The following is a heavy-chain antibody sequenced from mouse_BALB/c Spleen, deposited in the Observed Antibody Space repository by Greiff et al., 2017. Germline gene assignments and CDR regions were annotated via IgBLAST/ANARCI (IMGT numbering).Heavy chain of an antibody. CDR2: ISYDGSN. V-gene: IGHV3-6*02. CDR1: GYSITSGYY. Sequence: EVQLVESGPGLVKPSQSLSLTCSVTGYSITSGYYWNWIRQFPGNILEWMGYISYDGSNNYNPSLNNRISITRDTSKNQFFLKLNSVTTEDTTTYYCARVDGNPYYYAMDYWGQGTSVTVSS. CDR3: ARVDGNPYYYAMDY. J-gene: IGHJ4*01. D-gene: IGHD2-1*01.